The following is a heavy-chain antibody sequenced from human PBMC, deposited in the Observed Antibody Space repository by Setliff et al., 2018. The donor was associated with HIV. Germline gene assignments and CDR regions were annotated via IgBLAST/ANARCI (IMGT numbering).Heavy chain of an antibody. D-gene: IGHD3-22*01. V-gene: IGHV3-23*01. J-gene: IGHJ3*02. CDR2: IYGSGSST. CDR3: ARDRGPYYYDSSGYYGDIDAFDI. CDR1: GFTFSSYA. Sequence: GGSLRLSCAASGFTFSSYAMSWVRQAPGKGLEWVSTIYGSGSSTYYADSVKGRFTISGDNSKNTLYLQMNSLRAEDTALYYCARDRGPYYYDSSGYYGDIDAFDIWGQGTMVTVSS.